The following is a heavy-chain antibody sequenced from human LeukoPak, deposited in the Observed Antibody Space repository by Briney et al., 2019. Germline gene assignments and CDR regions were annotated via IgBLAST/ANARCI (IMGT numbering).Heavy chain of an antibody. D-gene: IGHD6-6*01. J-gene: IGHJ5*02. CDR1: GYTLTELS. V-gene: IGHV1-24*01. CDR3: ATSSIAARRPGPWFDP. CDR2: FDPEDGET. Sequence: AASVKVSFKVSGYTLTELSMHWVRQAPGKGLEWMGGFDPEDGETIYAQKFQGRVTMTEDTSTDTAYMELSSLRSEDTAVYYCATSSIAARRPGPWFDPWGQGTLVTVSS.